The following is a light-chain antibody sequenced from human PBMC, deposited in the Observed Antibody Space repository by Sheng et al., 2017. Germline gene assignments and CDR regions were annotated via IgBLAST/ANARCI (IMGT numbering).Light chain of an antibody. V-gene: IGKV1D-16*01. Sequence: DIQMTQSPSTLSASLGDRVTITCRASEFISSWLAWYQQKPGKAPQLLIYATSILHIGVPSKFSGSGSGTDFTLTISSLQPEDFATYYCQQYDTYPMSFGP. CDR1: EFISSW. CDR2: ATS. CDR3: QQYDTYPMS. J-gene: IGKJ3*01.